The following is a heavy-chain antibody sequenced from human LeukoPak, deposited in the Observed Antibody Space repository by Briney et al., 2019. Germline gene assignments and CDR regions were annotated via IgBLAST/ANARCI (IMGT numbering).Heavy chain of an antibody. CDR2: ISGTGATT. J-gene: IGHJ3*02. CDR1: GFTFSGHA. Sequence: PGGSLRLSCSASGFTFSGHAMGWVRQAPGEGLEWVSSISGTGATTSYGNSGKGRFTISRGNAKSTVYLQMNSLLAEDTAVYYCAKYLRLSGYPYALDMWGQGTMVTVSS. V-gene: IGHV3-23*01. D-gene: IGHD5-12*01. CDR3: AKYLRLSGYPYALDM.